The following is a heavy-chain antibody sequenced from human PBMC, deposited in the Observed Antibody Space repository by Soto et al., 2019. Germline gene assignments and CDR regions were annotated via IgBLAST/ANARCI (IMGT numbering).Heavy chain of an antibody. V-gene: IGHV4-39*01. CDR3: ASPIKSGLPTDY. CDR1: GGSISSSGYF. CDR2: IYYSGST. J-gene: IGHJ4*02. Sequence: PSETLSLTCTVSGGSISSSGYFWGWIRQPPGKGLEWIGSIYYSGSTSYNPSLKSRLTISVDTSKNQFSLRLSSVTAADTAVYYCASPIKSGLPTDYWSQGTLVTVSS.